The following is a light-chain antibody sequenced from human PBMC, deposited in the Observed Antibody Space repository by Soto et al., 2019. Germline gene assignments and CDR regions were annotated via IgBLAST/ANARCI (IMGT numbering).Light chain of an antibody. J-gene: IGKJ2*01. V-gene: IGKV3-15*01. CDR2: GVS. CDR1: ESLFGF. CDR3: QSYNDWPFA. Sequence: DIVLTQSPATLSVSPGDTVTLSCRASESLFGFLAWYQQKPGQAPRLLMYGVSTTATGNPARFSGGGSATDFTLTISSLQSEDSALYFCQSYNDWPFASGLGTRLEI.